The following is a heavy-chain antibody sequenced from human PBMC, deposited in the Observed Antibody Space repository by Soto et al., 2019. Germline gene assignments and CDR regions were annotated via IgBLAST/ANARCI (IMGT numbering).Heavy chain of an antibody. J-gene: IGHJ4*02. CDR3: AREQWLGVDY. V-gene: IGHV1-3*05. D-gene: IGHD6-19*01. Sequence: QVQLVQSGAEEKKPGASVKVSCKASGYTFTKYAMHWVRQAPGQSLEWMGWINAGNGNTKYSQKFQGRVTITRDTSASTAYMELSSLGAQATAVYYCAREQWLGVDYWGQGTLVTVSS. CDR1: GYTFTKYA. CDR2: INAGNGNT.